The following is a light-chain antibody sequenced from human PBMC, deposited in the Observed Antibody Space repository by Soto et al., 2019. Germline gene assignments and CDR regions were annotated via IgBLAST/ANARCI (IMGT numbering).Light chain of an antibody. J-gene: IGKJ1*01. CDR1: QSISIY. V-gene: IGKV1-39*01. CDR2: AAS. Sequence: DIQMTQSPSSLSASVGDRVTITCRASQSISIYLNWYQQKPGKAPKLLIYAASSLQSGVPSRFSGSGSGTDFTLTISSLHPEDFATYYCQQSYSTPRRTFGQGTKVDIK. CDR3: QQSYSTPRRT.